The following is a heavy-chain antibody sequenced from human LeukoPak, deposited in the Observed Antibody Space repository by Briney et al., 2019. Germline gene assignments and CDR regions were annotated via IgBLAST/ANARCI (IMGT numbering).Heavy chain of an antibody. J-gene: IGHJ4*02. CDR3: ARGRAFVYGDTRGVFSDY. V-gene: IGHV3-21*01. Sequence: TGGSLRLSCAASGFTFSSYSMNWVRQAPGKGLEWVSSISSSSSYIYYADSVKGRFTISRDNAKNSLYLQMNSLRAEDTAVYYCARGRAFVYGDTRGVFSDYWGQGTLVTVSS. CDR1: GFTFSSYS. D-gene: IGHD4-17*01. CDR2: ISSSSSYI.